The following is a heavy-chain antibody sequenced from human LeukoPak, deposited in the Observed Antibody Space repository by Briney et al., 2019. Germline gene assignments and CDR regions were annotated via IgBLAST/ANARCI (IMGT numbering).Heavy chain of an antibody. Sequence: ASVKVSCKASGYTFTSYDINWVRQATGQGLXWMGWMNLNSGNTGYAQKFQGRVTITSNTSISTAYMELSSLRSEDTAVYYCARGTWIQLWLEENGFDPWGQGTLVALPA. D-gene: IGHD5-18*01. CDR1: GYTFTSYD. CDR2: MNLNSGNT. J-gene: IGHJ5*02. CDR3: ARGTWIQLWLEENGFDP. V-gene: IGHV1-8*03.